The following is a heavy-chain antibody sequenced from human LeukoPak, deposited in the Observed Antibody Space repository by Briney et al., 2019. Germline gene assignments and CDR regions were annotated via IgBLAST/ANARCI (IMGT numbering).Heavy chain of an antibody. CDR1: GGTFSSYA. CDR2: IIPIFGTA. D-gene: IGHD3-22*01. CDR3: ARVPAYYYDSSGYYYYFDY. Sequence: SVKVSCKASGGTFSSYAISWVRQAPGQGLEWMGGIIPIFGTANYAQKFQGRVTITADESTSTAYMELSSPRSEDTAVYYCARVPAYYYDSSGYYYYFDYWGQGTLVTVSS. V-gene: IGHV1-69*01. J-gene: IGHJ4*02.